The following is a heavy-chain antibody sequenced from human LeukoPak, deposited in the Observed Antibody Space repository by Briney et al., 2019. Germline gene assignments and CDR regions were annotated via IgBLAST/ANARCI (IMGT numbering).Heavy chain of an antibody. Sequence: SETLSLTCAVYGGSFSGYYWSWIRQPPGKGLEWIGEINHSASTNYNPSLKSRVTISVDTSKNQFSLKLSSVTAADTAVYYCARGPLYYDFWSGYYSNWFDPWGQGTLVTVSS. CDR2: INHSAST. J-gene: IGHJ5*02. CDR3: ARGPLYYDFWSGYYSNWFDP. CDR1: GGSFSGYY. D-gene: IGHD3-3*01. V-gene: IGHV4-34*01.